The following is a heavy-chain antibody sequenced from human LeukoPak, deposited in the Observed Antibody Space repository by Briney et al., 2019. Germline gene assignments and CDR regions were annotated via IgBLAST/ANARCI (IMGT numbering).Heavy chain of an antibody. J-gene: IGHJ5*02. CDR3: TRAYTQLGFDP. Sequence: GRSLRLSCTASGFTFGDYAMSWFRQAPGKGLEWVGFIRSKAYGGTTEYAASVKGRFTISSDDSKSIAYLQMTSLKTADTAVYYCTRAYTQLGFDPWGQGTLVTVSS. D-gene: IGHD2-2*01. CDR2: IRSKAYGGTT. CDR1: GFTFGDYA. V-gene: IGHV3-49*03.